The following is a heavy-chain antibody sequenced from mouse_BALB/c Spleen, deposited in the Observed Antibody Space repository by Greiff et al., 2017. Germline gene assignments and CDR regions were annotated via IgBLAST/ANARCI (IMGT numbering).Heavy chain of an antibody. D-gene: IGHD2-3*01. CDR1: GFTFSNYW. CDR2: IRLKSNNYAT. CDR3: TGGDGYYGY. V-gene: IGHV6-6*02. Sequence: EVKLVESGGGLVQPGGSMKLSCVASGFTFSNYWMNWVRQSPEKGLEWVAEIRLKSNNYATHYAESVKGRFTISRDDSKSSVYLQMNNLRAEDTGIYYCTGGDGYYGYWGQGTTLTVSS. J-gene: IGHJ2*01.